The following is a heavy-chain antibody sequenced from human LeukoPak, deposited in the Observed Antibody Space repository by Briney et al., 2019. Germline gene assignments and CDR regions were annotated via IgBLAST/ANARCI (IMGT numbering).Heavy chain of an antibody. D-gene: IGHD3-9*01. Sequence: GGSLRLSCAASGFTFSGSAMHWVRQASGKGLEWVGRIRSKANSYATAYAASVKGRFTISRDDSKNTAYLQMNSLRAEDTAVYYCAKESRFRYHDILTGYYNAGNYFDYWGQGTLVTVSS. V-gene: IGHV3-73*01. CDR3: AKESRFRYHDILTGYYNAGNYFDY. CDR2: IRSKANSYAT. J-gene: IGHJ4*02. CDR1: GFTFSGSA.